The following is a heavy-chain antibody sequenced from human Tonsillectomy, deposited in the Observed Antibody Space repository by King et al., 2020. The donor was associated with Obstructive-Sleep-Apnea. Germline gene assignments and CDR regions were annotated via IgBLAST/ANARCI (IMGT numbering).Heavy chain of an antibody. CDR1: GGSFSYYY. Sequence: VQLQQWGAGLLKPSETLSLTCGVYGGSFSYYYWTWIRQSPGKGLEWLGEINHSGSTNYDPSLKSRVTISMDTSKKQCSLRLSSLTAADTAIYYCARGRDDYGDLAYFDLWGRGTLVTVSS. J-gene: IGHJ2*01. V-gene: IGHV4-34*01. CDR3: ARGRDDYGDLAYFDL. D-gene: IGHD4-17*01. CDR2: INHSGST.